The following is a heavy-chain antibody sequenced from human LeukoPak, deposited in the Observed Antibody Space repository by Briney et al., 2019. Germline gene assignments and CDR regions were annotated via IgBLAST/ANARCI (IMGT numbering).Heavy chain of an antibody. Sequence: GGSLRLSCAASGFTFSSYEMNWVRQAPGKGLEWVSAITGSADITYYADSVKGRFTISRDNSKNTLYLQMNSLRAADTALCYCAKDRVGAILYFDYWGQGTLVTVSS. CDR2: ITGSADIT. CDR1: GFTFSSYE. J-gene: IGHJ4*02. D-gene: IGHD1-26*01. V-gene: IGHV3-23*01. CDR3: AKDRVGAILYFDY.